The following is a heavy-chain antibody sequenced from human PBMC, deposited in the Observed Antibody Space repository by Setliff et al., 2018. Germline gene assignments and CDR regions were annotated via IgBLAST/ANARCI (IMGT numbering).Heavy chain of an antibody. V-gene: IGHV3-11*03. Sequence: GGSLRLSCEGSGFIFSNYFMSWFRQAPGKGLEWLSYVTTTGGFTKEADSVRGRFSVSRDNSKKSVYLQINDLRVEDTALYFCAKGGDWDDQHYAFDIWGQGTMVTVSS. CDR3: AKGGDWDDQHYAFDI. D-gene: IGHD1-1*01. J-gene: IGHJ3*02. CDR1: GFIFSNYF. CDR2: VTTTGGFT.